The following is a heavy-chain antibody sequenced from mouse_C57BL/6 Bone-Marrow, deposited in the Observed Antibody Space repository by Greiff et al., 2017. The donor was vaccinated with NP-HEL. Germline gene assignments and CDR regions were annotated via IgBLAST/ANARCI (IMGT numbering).Heavy chain of an antibody. V-gene: IGHV1-64*01. J-gene: IGHJ4*01. D-gene: IGHD3-2*02. Sequence: VQLQQPGAELVKPGASVKLSCKASGYTFTSYWMPWVKQRPGQGLEWIGMIHPNSGSTNYNEKLKSKATLTVDKSSSTAYMQLSSLTSEDSAVYYCARQLSPFYYAMDYWGQGTSVTVSS. CDR1: GYTFTSYW. CDR3: ARQLSPFYYAMDY. CDR2: IHPNSGST.